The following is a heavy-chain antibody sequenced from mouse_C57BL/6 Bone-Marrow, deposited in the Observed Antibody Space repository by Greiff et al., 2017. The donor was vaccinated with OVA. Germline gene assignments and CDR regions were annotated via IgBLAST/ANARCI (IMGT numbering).Heavy chain of an antibody. CDR3: AILFAY. J-gene: IGHJ3*01. Sequence: VQLMESGPGLVAPSQSLSLTCTVSGFSLTSYGVDWVRQPPGKGLEWLGVIWGGGSTTYYSALKSRLSISKDNSKSQVFLKRTSLQTDDTAMYYCAILFAYWGQGTLVTVSA. V-gene: IGHV2-9*01. CDR1: GFSLTSYG. CDR2: IWGGGST.